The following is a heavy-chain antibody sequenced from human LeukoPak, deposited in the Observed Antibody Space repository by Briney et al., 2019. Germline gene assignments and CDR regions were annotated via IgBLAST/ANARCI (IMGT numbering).Heavy chain of an antibody. D-gene: IGHD6-13*01. Sequence: GGSLRLSCAASGFTLSSYWMSWVRQAPGKGLEWVANIKQDGSEKYYVDSVMGRFTISRDNAKNSLYLQMNSLRVEDTAVYYCASSPAVAAVGSDWYFDLWGRGTLVTVSS. CDR3: ASSPAVAAVGSDWYFDL. CDR1: GFTLSSYW. V-gene: IGHV3-7*01. CDR2: IKQDGSEK. J-gene: IGHJ2*01.